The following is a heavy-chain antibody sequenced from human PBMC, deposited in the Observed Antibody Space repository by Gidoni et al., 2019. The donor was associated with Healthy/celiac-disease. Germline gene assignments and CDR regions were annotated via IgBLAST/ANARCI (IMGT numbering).Heavy chain of an antibody. CDR2: SYSGGRT. CDR3: ARDVGGRDGYNS. V-gene: IGHV3-53*01. J-gene: IGHJ4*02. D-gene: IGHD2-15*01. Sequence: EVQLVESGGGLIQPGGSLSLSCAASGFTVSSNYMSWVRQAPGKGLEWVSVSYSGGRTYYADSVKGRFTISRDNSKNTLYIQMNSRRAEDTAVYYCARDVGGRDGYNSWGQGTLVTVSS. CDR1: GFTVSSNY.